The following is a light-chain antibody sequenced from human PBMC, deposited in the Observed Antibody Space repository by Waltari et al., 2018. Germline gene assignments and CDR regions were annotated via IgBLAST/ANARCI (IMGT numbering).Light chain of an antibody. J-gene: IGLJ2*01. Sequence: QSALTQPASVSGSPGQSITISCTGTSSDVGGYNFISWHQQHPGQAPKLMIYDVTNWPSGVSDRFSGSKSGNSASLTISGLQAEDEADYYCSSYTSSNTVVFGGGTKLTVL. V-gene: IGLV2-14*03. CDR1: SSDVGGYNF. CDR3: SSYTSSNTVV. CDR2: DVT.